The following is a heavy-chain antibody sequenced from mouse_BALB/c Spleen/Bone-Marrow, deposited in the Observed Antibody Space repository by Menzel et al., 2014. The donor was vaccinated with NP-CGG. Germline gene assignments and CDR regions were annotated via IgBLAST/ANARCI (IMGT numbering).Heavy chain of an antibody. V-gene: IGHV2-6*02. CDR1: GFSLTNYG. J-gene: IGHJ4*01. CDR3: ARYGNYAMDY. Sequence: VMLVESGPGLVAPSQSLSTTCTVSGFSLTNYGVHWVRQPPGKGLEWLVVIWSDGITTYNSALKSRLSISKDNSKSQVFLKMNSLQTDDTAMYYCARYGNYAMDYWGQGTSVTVSS. CDR2: IWSDGIT. D-gene: IGHD2-1*01.